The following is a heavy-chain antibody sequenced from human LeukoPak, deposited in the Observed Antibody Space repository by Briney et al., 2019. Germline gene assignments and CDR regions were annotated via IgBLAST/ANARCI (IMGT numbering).Heavy chain of an antibody. CDR1: GFTFSSYG. V-gene: IGHV3-30*03. J-gene: IGHJ6*02. CDR3: ARDPQYCSSTSCYTSPPYYYYGMDV. D-gene: IGHD2-2*02. Sequence: PGGSLRLSCAASGFTFSSYGMHWVRQAPGKGLEWVAVISYDGSNKYYADSVKGRFTISRGNSKNTLYLQMNSLRAEDTAVYYCARDPQYCSSTSCYTSPPYYYYGMDVWGQGTTVTVSS. CDR2: ISYDGSNK.